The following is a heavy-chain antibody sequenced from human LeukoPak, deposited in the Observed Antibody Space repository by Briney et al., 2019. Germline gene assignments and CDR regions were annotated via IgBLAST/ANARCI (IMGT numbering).Heavy chain of an antibody. CDR1: GFTFSSNS. Sequence: PGGSLRLSCAASGFTFSSNSMNWVRQAPGKGLEWVSYVSSSRSTIYYADSVKGRFTISRDNAKNSLYLQMNSLRAEDTAVYYCAREVPYCSSTSCYAVNSFDYWGQGTLVTVSS. V-gene: IGHV3-48*01. J-gene: IGHJ4*02. CDR3: AREVPYCSSTSCYAVNSFDY. D-gene: IGHD2-2*01. CDR2: VSSSRSTI.